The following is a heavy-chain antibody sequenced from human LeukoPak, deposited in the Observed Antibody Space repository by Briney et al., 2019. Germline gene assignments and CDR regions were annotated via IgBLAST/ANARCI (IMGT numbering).Heavy chain of an antibody. CDR3: AKGSSSVWPYYFDY. CDR2: ITGSAGGT. Sequence: GGSLRLSCAASGFTFSSYAMGWVRQAPGKGLQCVSAITGSAGGTYYADSVKGRSAISRDNSKNPLYLDMNSLRAEDTAVYYCAKGSSSVWPYYFDYWGQGALVTASS. V-gene: IGHV3-23*01. J-gene: IGHJ4*02. CDR1: GFTFSSYA. D-gene: IGHD5/OR15-5a*01.